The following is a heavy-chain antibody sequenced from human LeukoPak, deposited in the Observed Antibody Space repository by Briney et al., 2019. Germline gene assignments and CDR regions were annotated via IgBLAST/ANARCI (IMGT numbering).Heavy chain of an antibody. J-gene: IGHJ4*02. CDR2: ISSSGITI. CDR1: GFTLSSYE. Sequence: GGSLRLSCAASGFTLSSYEMTWVRQAPGKGLEWVSSISSSGITIYYADSVKGRFTISRDNAKNSLYLQMNSLRAEDTAVYYCARILYSGSYPTFDYWGQGTLVTVSS. D-gene: IGHD1-26*01. V-gene: IGHV3-48*03. CDR3: ARILYSGSYPTFDY.